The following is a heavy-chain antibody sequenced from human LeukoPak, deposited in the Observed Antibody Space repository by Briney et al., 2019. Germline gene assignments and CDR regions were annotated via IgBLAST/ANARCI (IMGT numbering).Heavy chain of an antibody. CDR3: ARENYDSGSYLYGMDV. Sequence: GGSLRLSCAASGFTFTSYAITWVRQAPGKGLEWVAVISYDGSNKYYADSVKGRFTISRDNSKNTLYLQMNSLRAEDTAVYYCARENYDSGSYLYGMDVWGQGTTVTVSS. D-gene: IGHD3-10*01. J-gene: IGHJ6*02. CDR2: ISYDGSNK. CDR1: GFTFTSYA. V-gene: IGHV3-30*03.